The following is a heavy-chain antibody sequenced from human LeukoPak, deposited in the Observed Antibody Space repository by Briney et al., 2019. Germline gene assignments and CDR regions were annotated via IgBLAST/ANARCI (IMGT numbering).Heavy chain of an antibody. J-gene: IGHJ4*02. CDR1: GYTFTTYD. Sequence: VASVTVSCTASGYTFTTYDINWVRQAAGQGLEWMGWMNPNSGNTGYAQKFQGRVTMTRNTSISTAYMELSSLRSEDTAVYYCARGRRGKYYDILTGYSTHDYWGQGTLVTVSS. V-gene: IGHV1-8*01. CDR2: MNPNSGNT. CDR3: ARGRRGKYYDILTGYSTHDY. D-gene: IGHD3-9*01.